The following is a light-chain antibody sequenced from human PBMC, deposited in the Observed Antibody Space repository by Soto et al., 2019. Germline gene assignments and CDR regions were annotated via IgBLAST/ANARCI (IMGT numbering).Light chain of an antibody. V-gene: IGKV1-5*01. Sequence: IQMTQSPSTLYTSFVASVIITCRASQSISSWLAWYQQKPGKAPRLLIHAASSLQSGVPSRFSGSGSGTDFTLTISSLQPEDFATYYCQQYNVYWTFGQGTKVDNK. CDR3: QQYNVYWT. J-gene: IGKJ1*01. CDR1: QSISSW. CDR2: AAS.